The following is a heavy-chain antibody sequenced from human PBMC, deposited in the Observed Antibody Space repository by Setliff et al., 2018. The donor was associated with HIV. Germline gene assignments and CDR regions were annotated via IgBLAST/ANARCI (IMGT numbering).Heavy chain of an antibody. CDR3: AREGEILVGATAAYFDN. CDR2: IYTSGST. D-gene: IGHD1-26*01. Sequence: SETLSLTCTVSGGSISSGIYYWSWIRQPAGKGLEWIGRIYTSGSTNYNPSLKSRLTISVDTSKNQFSLKLSSVTAADTAVYYCAREGEILVGATAAYFDNWGQGTLVTVSS. V-gene: IGHV4-61*02. J-gene: IGHJ4*02. CDR1: GGSISSGIYY.